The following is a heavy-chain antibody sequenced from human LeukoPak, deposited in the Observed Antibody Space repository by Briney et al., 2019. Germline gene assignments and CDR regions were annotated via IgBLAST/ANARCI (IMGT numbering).Heavy chain of an antibody. CDR1: GGTFSSYA. V-gene: IGHV1-69*06. Sequence: SVKVSCKASGGTFSSYAISWVRQAPGQGLEWMGGIIPIFGTANYAQKFQGSVTITADKSTSTAYMELSSLRSEDTAVYYCARGGEAAALIGTGEGEAQNLDYWGQGTLVTVSS. D-gene: IGHD6-13*01. CDR3: ARGGEAAALIGTGEGEAQNLDY. J-gene: IGHJ4*02. CDR2: IIPIFGTA.